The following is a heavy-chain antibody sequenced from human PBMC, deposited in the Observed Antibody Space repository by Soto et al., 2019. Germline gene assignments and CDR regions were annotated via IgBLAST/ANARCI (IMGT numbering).Heavy chain of an antibody. V-gene: IGHV4-4*02. D-gene: IGHD3-3*02. J-gene: IGHJ4*02. CDR3: AARHFWSGPWTHTRLHY. CDR1: GGSINSSHW. CDR2: ISHSGST. Sequence: SETLSHTCAVSGGSINSSHWWNWVRQPPGKGLEWIGQISHSGSTNYNPSLTSRVTISVDKSKNHFSLKLTSVTAADTAVYYCAARHFWSGPWTHTRLHYWGQGTLVTVSS.